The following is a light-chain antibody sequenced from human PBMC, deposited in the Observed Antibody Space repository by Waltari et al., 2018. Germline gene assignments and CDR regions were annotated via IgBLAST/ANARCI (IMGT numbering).Light chain of an antibody. J-gene: IGKJ1*01. Sequence: DIHLTQSPSYLSASVVDRVTITGRASRGISSYLAWYQPKPGKAPKLLIYAASTLQSGVPLRFSGSGSGTEFTLTISSLQPEDFATYYCQQVNTYSWTFGQGTKVEIK. V-gene: IGKV1-9*01. CDR3: QQVNTYSWT. CDR1: RGISSY. CDR2: AAS.